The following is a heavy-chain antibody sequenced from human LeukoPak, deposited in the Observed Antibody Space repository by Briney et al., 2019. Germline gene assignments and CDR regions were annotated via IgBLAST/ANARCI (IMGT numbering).Heavy chain of an antibody. J-gene: IGHJ5*02. CDR1: GGSFSGYY. CDR2: INYSGST. CDR3: ARRPIAAAGSAPEPPAWFDP. V-gene: IGHV4-34*01. D-gene: IGHD6-13*01. Sequence: SETLSLTCAVYGGSFSGYYWSWIRQPPGKGLEWIGEINYSGSTNYNPSLKSRVTISVDTSNNQFSLKLSSVTAADTAVYYCARRPIAAAGSAPEPPAWFDPWGQGTLVTVSS.